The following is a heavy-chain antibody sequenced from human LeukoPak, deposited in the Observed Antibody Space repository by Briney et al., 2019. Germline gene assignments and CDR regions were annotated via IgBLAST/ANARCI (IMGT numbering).Heavy chain of an antibody. CDR3: ARSYYDFWSGYSGYFDY. CDR1: GGSISSSSYY. CDR2: IYYSGST. Sequence: SETLSLTCTVSGGSISSSSYYWGWIRQPPGKGLEWIGYIYYSGSTNYNPSLKSRVTISVDTSKNQFSLKLSSVTAADTAVYYCARSYYDFWSGYSGYFDYWGQGTLVTVSS. D-gene: IGHD3-3*01. J-gene: IGHJ4*02. V-gene: IGHV4-61*05.